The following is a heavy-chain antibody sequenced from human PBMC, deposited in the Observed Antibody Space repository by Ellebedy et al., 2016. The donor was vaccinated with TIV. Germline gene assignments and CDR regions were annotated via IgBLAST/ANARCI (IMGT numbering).Heavy chain of an antibody. J-gene: IGHJ4*02. V-gene: IGHV3-74*01. CDR2: ITSDGSST. D-gene: IGHD1-26*01. Sequence: GESLKISCVASGFTFNIYWMHWVRQTPGKGLVWVSRITSDGSSTIYADSVKGRFTISRDNAKNTVYLQMNNLRADDTAVYYCARGVGVHHSYYFDYWGQGALVTVSS. CDR1: GFTFNIYW. CDR3: ARGVGVHHSYYFDY.